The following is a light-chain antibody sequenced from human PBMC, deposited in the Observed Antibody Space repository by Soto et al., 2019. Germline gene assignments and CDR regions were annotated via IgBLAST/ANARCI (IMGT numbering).Light chain of an antibody. V-gene: IGKV3-15*01. CDR2: GAS. CDR1: QSVSSN. CDR3: QQYNNWPGYT. J-gene: IGKJ2*01. Sequence: EIVMTQSPATLSVSPGERATLSCRASQSVSSNLAWYQQKPGQAPRLLIYGASTRATGIPARFSGGGSGTEFTLTISSLQSEDFAAYYCQQYNNWPGYTFGQGTKLEIK.